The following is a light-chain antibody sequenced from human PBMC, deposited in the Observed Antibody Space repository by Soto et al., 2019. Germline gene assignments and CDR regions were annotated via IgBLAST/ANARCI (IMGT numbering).Light chain of an antibody. CDR2: GAS. CDR1: QSVSSD. Sequence: EIMLTQSPATRSLSPGQRATLSFRASQSVSSDLSWYHQKPGQAPSLLIYGASTRATGIPDRFSGSGSGTDFTLTISRLEPEDFAVYYCQQYGSSGTFGQGTKVDIK. CDR3: QQYGSSGT. J-gene: IGKJ1*01. V-gene: IGKV3-20*01.